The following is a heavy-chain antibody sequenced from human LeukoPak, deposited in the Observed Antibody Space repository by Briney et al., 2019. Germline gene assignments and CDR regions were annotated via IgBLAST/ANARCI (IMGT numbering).Heavy chain of an antibody. CDR1: GGSFSGYY. Sequence: SETLSLTCAVYGGSFSGYYWSWIRQPPGKGLEWIGEINHSGSTNYNPSLKSRVTISVDTSKNQFSLKLSSVTAADTAVYYCARGTTGTTPAYYCYMDVWGKGTTVSVSS. CDR3: ARGTTGTTPAYYCYMDV. D-gene: IGHD1-1*01. J-gene: IGHJ6*03. V-gene: IGHV4-34*01. CDR2: INHSGST.